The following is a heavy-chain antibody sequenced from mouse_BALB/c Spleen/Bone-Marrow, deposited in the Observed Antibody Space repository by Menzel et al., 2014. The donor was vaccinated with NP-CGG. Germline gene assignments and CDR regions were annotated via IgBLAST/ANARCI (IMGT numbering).Heavy chain of an antibody. D-gene: IGHD1-1*01. J-gene: IGHJ2*01. CDR2: ISSGSSTI. V-gene: IGHV5-17*02. CDR3: ARSGSSSGYFDY. Sequence: EVMLVESGGGLVQPGGSRKLSCAASGFTFSSFAMHWVRQAPEKGLEWVAYISSGSSTIYYAGTVMGRFTISRDNPKNTLFLQMTSLRSEDTAMYYCARSGSSSGYFDYWGQGTTLTVSS. CDR1: GFTFSSFA.